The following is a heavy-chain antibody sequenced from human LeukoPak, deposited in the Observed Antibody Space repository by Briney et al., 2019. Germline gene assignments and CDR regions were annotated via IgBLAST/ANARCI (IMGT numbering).Heavy chain of an antibody. CDR3: ARVKWELLAGPFEY. J-gene: IGHJ4*02. Sequence: SETLSLTCTVSGGSISSYYWSWIRQPAGKGLEWIGRLYSSGTTNYNPSLKSRVSMSVDTSKDQFSLMLSSVTAADTAVYYCARVKWELLAGPFEYWDQGTLVTVSS. CDR1: GGSISSYY. CDR2: LYSSGTT. D-gene: IGHD1-26*01. V-gene: IGHV4-4*07.